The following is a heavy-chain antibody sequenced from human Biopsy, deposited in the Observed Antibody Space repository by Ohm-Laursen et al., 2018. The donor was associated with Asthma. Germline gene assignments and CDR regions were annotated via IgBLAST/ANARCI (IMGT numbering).Heavy chain of an antibody. J-gene: IGHJ4*02. Sequence: SETLSLTCTVSGGSITSSSYYWGWIRQPPGKGMEWIGSMNHSGSPYYHPSLKSRATISVDTSKNQLSLKMSSVTAADTAVYFCVRHQYSSSWSTFDYWGQGALVTVSS. D-gene: IGHD3-22*01. CDR2: MNHSGSP. CDR3: VRHQYSSSWSTFDY. V-gene: IGHV4-39*01. CDR1: GGSITSSSYY.